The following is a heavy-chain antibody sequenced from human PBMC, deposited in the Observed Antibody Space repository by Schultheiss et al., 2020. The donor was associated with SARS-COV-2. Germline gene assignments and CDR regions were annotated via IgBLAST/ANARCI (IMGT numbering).Heavy chain of an antibody. J-gene: IGHJ6*03. CDR3: ARSPAETIYQYYMDV. V-gene: IGHV3-30*12. CDR2: ISYDGSNK. D-gene: IGHD2-2*01. CDR1: GFTFSSYG. Sequence: GGSLRLSCAASGFTFSSYGMHWVRQAPGKGLEWVAVISYDGSNKYYADSVKGRFTISRDNSKNTLYLQMKSLRGEDTAVYFCARSPAETIYQYYMDVWGTGTTVTVSS.